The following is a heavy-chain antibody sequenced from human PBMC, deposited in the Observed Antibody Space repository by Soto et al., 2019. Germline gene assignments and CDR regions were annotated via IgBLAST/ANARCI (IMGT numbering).Heavy chain of an antibody. D-gene: IGHD3-10*01. V-gene: IGHV3-7*03. J-gene: IGHJ2*01. CDR1: GFTFSSYW. CDR2: IKDDGSEK. CDR3: VGGLGWRFDL. Sequence: EVQLVESGGGLVQPGGSLRLSCAASGFTFSSYWMNWFGQAPGKGLEWVANIKDDGSEKYYVDSVKGRFTISRDNARNSLYLQMNSLRAEDTAVYYCVGGLGWRFDLWGRGTLVTVSS.